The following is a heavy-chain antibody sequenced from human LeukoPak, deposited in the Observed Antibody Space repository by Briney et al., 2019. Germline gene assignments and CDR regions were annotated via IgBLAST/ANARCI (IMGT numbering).Heavy chain of an antibody. CDR1: GYTFTGYY. J-gene: IGHJ6*03. Sequence: ASVKVSCXASGYTFTGYYMYWVRQARGQGLEWMGWINPNSGGTNYAQKFQGGVTTTRDTSISTAYMELSRLRSDDTAVYYCARARIVVVPAAISPTRHYYYYYMDVWGKGTTVTVSS. CDR2: INPNSGGT. CDR3: ARARIVVVPAAISPTRHYYYYYMDV. D-gene: IGHD2-2*02. V-gene: IGHV1-2*02.